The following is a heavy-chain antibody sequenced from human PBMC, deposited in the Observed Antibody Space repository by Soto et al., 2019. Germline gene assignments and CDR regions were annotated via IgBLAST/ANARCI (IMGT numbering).Heavy chain of an antibody. J-gene: IGHJ5*02. CDR1: GFTFSSYA. CDR3: AKGALLTTVTTGPGNWFDP. V-gene: IGHV3-23*01. CDR2: ISGSGGST. Sequence: PGGSLRLSCAASGFTFSSYAMSWVRQAPGKGLEWVSAISGSGGSTYYADSVKGRFTISRDNSKNTLYLQMNSLRAEDTAVYYCAKGALLTTVTTGPGNWFDPWGQGTLVTVSS. D-gene: IGHD4-17*01.